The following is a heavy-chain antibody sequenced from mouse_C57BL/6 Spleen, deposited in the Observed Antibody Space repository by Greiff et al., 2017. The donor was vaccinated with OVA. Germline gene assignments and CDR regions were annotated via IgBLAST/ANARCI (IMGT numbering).Heavy chain of an antibody. Sequence: EVQLVESGTVLARPGASVKMSCKTSGYTFTSYWMHWVNQRPGPGLEWIGAIYPGNSDTSYNQKFKGKAKLTAVTSASTAYMELSSLTNEDSAVYYCTKHYYGSSYDAMDYWGQGTSVTVSS. CDR3: TKHYYGSSYDAMDY. D-gene: IGHD1-1*01. V-gene: IGHV1-5*01. CDR1: GYTFTSYW. J-gene: IGHJ4*01. CDR2: IYPGNSDT.